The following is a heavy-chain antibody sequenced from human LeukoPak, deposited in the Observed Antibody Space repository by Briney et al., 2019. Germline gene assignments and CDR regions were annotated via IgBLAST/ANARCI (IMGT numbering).Heavy chain of an antibody. CDR1: GFSFGSYW. J-gene: IGHJ4*02. V-gene: IGHV3-7*01. D-gene: IGHD5-12*01. Sequence: PGGSLRLSCAASGFSFGSYWMGWVRQAPGKGLEWVANMKQDGSEKYYVDSVKGRFTISRDNAKNSLDLQMNSLRAEDTAVYYCARDYGHSGYELYDYWGQGTLVTVSS. CDR2: MKQDGSEK. CDR3: ARDYGHSGYELYDY.